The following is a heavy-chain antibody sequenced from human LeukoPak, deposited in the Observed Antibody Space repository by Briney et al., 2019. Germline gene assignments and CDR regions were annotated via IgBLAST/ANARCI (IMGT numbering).Heavy chain of an antibody. CDR2: IYYSGST. CDR3: ARAIYSRAWYASDI. V-gene: IGHV4-59*02. CDR1: SGSVSNYY. Sequence: SETLSLTCTVSSGSVSNYYWSWIRQPPGKGLEWIGYIYYSGSTSYNPSLKSRVTISVDTSKNQFSLRVNSVTAADTAVYYCARAIYSRAWYASDIWGQGTVVTVSA. D-gene: IGHD6-19*01. J-gene: IGHJ3*02.